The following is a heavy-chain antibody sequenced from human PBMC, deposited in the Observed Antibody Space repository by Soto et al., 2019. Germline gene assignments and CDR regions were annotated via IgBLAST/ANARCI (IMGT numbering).Heavy chain of an antibody. CDR2: INAGNGNT. J-gene: IGHJ4*02. CDR3: AREVLTMVLPDY. V-gene: IGHV1-3*01. Sequence: ASVEGPCKASGYTFTSYAMHWVRQAPGQRLEWMGWINAGNGNTKYSQKFQGRVTITRDTSASTAYMELSSLRSEDTAVYYCAREVLTMVLPDYWGQGTLVTVSS. D-gene: IGHD3-10*01. CDR1: GYTFTSYA.